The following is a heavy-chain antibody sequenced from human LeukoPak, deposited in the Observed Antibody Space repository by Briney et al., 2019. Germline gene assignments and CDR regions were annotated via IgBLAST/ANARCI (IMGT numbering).Heavy chain of an antibody. Sequence: PGGSLGLSCAASGFTFRSYWTHWVRQAPGKGLVWVSRINRDGSNTNYADSVRGRFTISRDNAKNTVYLQMSSLRAEDTAVYYCVRDSNSNFDYWGQGTLVTVSS. CDR1: GFTFRSYW. CDR3: VRDSNSNFDY. D-gene: IGHD6-13*01. V-gene: IGHV3-74*01. CDR2: INRDGSNT. J-gene: IGHJ4*02.